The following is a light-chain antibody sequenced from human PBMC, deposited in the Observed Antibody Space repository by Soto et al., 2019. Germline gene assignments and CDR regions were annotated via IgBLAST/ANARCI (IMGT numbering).Light chain of an antibody. CDR2: EVS. CDR1: SSDVGNYKY. V-gene: IGLV2-14*01. CDR3: LSYTSSGTYV. J-gene: IGLJ1*01. Sequence: SALTQPASVSGSPGQSITISCTGTSSDVGNYKYVSWYQQHPGKAPKLMIYEVSNRPSGVSNRFSGSKSGNTASLTISGLQAEDANDYYCLSYTSSGTYVFGTRTQVT.